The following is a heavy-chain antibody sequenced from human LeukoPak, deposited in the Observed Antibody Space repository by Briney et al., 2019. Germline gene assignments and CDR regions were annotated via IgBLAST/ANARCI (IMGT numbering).Heavy chain of an antibody. CDR3: ARDEIVATAYFDY. CDR1: GFTFDDYA. D-gene: IGHD5-12*01. J-gene: IGHJ4*02. Sequence: PGGSLRLSCAASGFTFDDYAMHWVRQAPGKGLEWVSGISWNSGSIGYADSVKGRFTISRDNAKNSLYLQMNSLRAEDTALYYCARDEIVATAYFDYWGQGTLVTVSS. CDR2: ISWNSGSI. V-gene: IGHV3-9*01.